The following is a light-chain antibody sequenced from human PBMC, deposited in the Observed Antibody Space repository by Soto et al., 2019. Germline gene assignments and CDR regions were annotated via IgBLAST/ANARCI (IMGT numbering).Light chain of an antibody. CDR3: LQDYSYPLT. V-gene: IGKV1-6*01. Sequence: AIQMTQSPPSLSASVGDRVTITCRASQGIKNDLGWYQQKPGEAPKLLISAASTLQSGVPSRFSGSGSGTDFTLTISSLQPEDFATYYCLQDYSYPLTFGGGTKVEIK. J-gene: IGKJ4*01. CDR2: AAS. CDR1: QGIKND.